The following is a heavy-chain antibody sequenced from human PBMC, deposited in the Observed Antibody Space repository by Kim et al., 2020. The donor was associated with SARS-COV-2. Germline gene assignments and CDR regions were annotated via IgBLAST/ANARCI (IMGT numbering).Heavy chain of an antibody. CDR3: ARGLSGSYRYFDY. V-gene: IGHV4-34*01. CDR1: GGSFSGYY. CDR2: INHSGST. Sequence: SETLSLTCAVYGGSFSGYYWSWIRQPPGKGLEWIGEINHSGSTNYNPSLKSRVTISVDTSKNQFSLKLSSVTAADTAVYYCARGLSGSYRYFDYWGQGTLVTVSS. D-gene: IGHD1-26*01. J-gene: IGHJ4*02.